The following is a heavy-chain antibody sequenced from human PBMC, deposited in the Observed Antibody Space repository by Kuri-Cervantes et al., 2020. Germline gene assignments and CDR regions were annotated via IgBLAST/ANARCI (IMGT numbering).Heavy chain of an antibody. J-gene: IGHJ3*01. Sequence: CAVSGGSISSSNWWSWVRQPPGKGLEWIGEIYHSGSTNYNPSLKSRVTISVDKSKNQFSLKLSSVTAADSAVYYCARDPPGPGSYLDFWGQGSMVTVSS. CDR2: IYHSGST. CDR3: ARDPPGPGSYLDF. CDR1: GGSISSSNW. D-gene: IGHD3-10*01. V-gene: IGHV4-4*02.